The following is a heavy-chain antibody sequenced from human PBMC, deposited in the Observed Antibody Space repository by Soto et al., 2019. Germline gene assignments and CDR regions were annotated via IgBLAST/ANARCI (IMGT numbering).Heavy chain of an antibody. V-gene: IGHV1-69*13. CDR1: GGTFSSYA. CDR3: ATNYYYDSSGYYPLGFDY. CDR2: IIPIFGTA. J-gene: IGHJ4*02. D-gene: IGHD3-22*01. Sequence: ASVKVSCKASGGTFSSYAISWVRQAPGQGLEWMGGIIPIFGTANYAQKFQGRVTITADESTSTAYMELSSLRSEDTAVYYCATNYYYDSSGYYPLGFDYWGQGTLVTVSS.